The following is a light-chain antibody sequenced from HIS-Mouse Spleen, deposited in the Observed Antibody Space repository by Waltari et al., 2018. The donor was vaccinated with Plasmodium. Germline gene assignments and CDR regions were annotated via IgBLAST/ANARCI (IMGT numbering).Light chain of an antibody. J-gene: IGKJ1*01. CDR1: QSVLYSSKNKNY. CDR3: QQYYSTPWT. V-gene: IGKV4-1*01. Sequence: DIVMTQSPDSLAVSLGERATINCKSSQSVLYSSKNKNYLAWYQQKPGQPPKLLIYWAATREAGVPDLFSGSGSGTDFTLTISSLQAEDVAVYYCQQYYSTPWTFGQGTKVESK. CDR2: WAA.